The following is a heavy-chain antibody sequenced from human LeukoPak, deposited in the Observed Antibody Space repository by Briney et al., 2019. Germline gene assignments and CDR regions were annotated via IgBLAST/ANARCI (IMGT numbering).Heavy chain of an antibody. CDR2: INHSGST. CDR1: GGSFSGYY. D-gene: IGHD6-13*01. Sequence: SETLSLTCAVYGGSFSGYYWSWIRQPPGKGLEWIGEINHSGSTNYNPSLKSRVTISVDTSKNQFSLKLSSVTAADTAIYYCARAAGTLSYWGQGTLVTVSS. J-gene: IGHJ4*02. CDR3: ARAAGTLSY. V-gene: IGHV4-34*01.